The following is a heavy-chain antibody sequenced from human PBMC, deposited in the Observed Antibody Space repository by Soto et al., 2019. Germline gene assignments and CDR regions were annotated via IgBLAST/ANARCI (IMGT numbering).Heavy chain of an antibody. CDR2: IKSKIHGGTT. Sequence: VQLVESGGGLVKPGGSLRLSCAASGFTFSNAWMTWVRQAPGKGLEWVGRIKSKIHGGTTDYIAPVKGRFIISRDDSKNTLSLEMNSLTIEDTAVYYCTTEDGWATSWGRGTLVTVSS. CDR1: GFTFSNAW. V-gene: IGHV3-15*01. D-gene: IGHD3-16*01. CDR3: TTEDGWATS. J-gene: IGHJ5*02.